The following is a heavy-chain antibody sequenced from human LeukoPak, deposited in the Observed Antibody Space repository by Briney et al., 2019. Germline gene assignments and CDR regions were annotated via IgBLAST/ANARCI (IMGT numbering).Heavy chain of an antibody. V-gene: IGHV4-59*01. CDR1: GGSISTYY. CDR3: ARGRYFDY. CDR2: IYYTGST. Sequence: PSETLSLTCTVSGGSISTYYWSWIRQPPGKGLEWIGYIYYTGSTSYNPSLKSRVTMSLDASKNQFSLELNSVTPADTAVYYCARGRYFDYWGQGTLVTVSS. J-gene: IGHJ4*02.